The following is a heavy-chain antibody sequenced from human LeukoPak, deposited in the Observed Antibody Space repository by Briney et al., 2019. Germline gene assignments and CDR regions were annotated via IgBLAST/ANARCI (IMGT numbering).Heavy chain of an antibody. V-gene: IGHV3-48*04. CDR2: ISADSGIL. J-gene: IGHJ4*02. D-gene: IGHD1/OR15-1a*01. Sequence: LSGGSLRLSCAASGLSFSNSGMNWVRQAPGKGLEWVSHISADSGILYYADSVKGRFTISRDNSKNSLFLQMSSLRAEDTAVYFCAKTYRNNEQIFDYWGQGALVTVSS. CDR3: AKTYRNNEQIFDY. CDR1: GLSFSNSG.